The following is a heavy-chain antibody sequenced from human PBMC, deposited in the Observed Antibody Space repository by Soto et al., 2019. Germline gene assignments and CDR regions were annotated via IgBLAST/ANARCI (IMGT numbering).Heavy chain of an antibody. CDR2: ISSSGST. CDR3: ARSGGGDWAQDY. V-gene: IGHV4-59*08. Sequence: PSETLSLTCTVSGVSISNYFWSWIRQPPGKGLEWIAYISSSGSTKYNPSLESRVTISVDTSNNQVSLRLTSVTAANTAVFYCARSGGGDWAQDYWGQGTLVAVSS. CDR1: GVSISNYF. J-gene: IGHJ4*02. D-gene: IGHD2-21*02.